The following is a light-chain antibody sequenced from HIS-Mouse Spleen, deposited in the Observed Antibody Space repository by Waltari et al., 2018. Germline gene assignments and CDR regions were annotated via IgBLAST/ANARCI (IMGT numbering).Light chain of an antibody. V-gene: IGLV2-14*01. Sequence: QSALTQPASVSGSPGQSITISCTGTSSDVGGYNYVSWYQQHPGKAPNIMIYEVSNRHSGVSNRFSGAKSGNTASLTISGLQAEDEADYYCSSYTSSSTYVVGTGTKVTVL. CDR2: EVS. CDR1: SSDVGGYNY. CDR3: SSYTSSSTYV. J-gene: IGLJ1*01.